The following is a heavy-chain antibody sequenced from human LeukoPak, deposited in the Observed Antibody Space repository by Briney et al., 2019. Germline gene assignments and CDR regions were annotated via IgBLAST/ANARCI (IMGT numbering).Heavy chain of an antibody. D-gene: IGHD1-1*01. CDR1: GGTFSSYA. CDR2: IIPILGIA. CDR3: ARRVRNYYYGMDV. J-gene: IGHJ6*02. Sequence: SVKVSCKASGGTFSSYAISWVRQAPGQGLEWMGRIIPILGIANYAQKFQGRVTITADKSTSTAYMELSSLRSEDTAVYYCARRVRNYYYGMDVWGQGTTVTVSS. V-gene: IGHV1-69*04.